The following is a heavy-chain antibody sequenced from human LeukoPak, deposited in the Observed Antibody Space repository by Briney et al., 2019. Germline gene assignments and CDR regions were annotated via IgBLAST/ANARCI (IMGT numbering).Heavy chain of an antibody. CDR1: GYTFTSYY. CDR2: INPSGGST. CDR3: AKGLLAGVLLFDY. V-gene: IGHV1-46*01. J-gene: IGHJ4*02. D-gene: IGHD6-19*01. Sequence: EASVKVSCKASGYTFTSYYMHWVRQAPGQGLEWMGIINPSGGSTSYAQKFQGRVTMTRDTSTSTVYMELSSLRAEGTAVYYCAKGLLAGVLLFDYWGQGTLVTVSS.